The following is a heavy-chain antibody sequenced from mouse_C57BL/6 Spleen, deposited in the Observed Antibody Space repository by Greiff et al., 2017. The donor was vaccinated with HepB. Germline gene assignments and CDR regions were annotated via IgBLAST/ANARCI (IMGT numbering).Heavy chain of an antibody. CDR1: GFSLTSYG. V-gene: IGHV2-2*01. J-gene: IGHJ1*03. CDR3: ARKKRDYWYFDV. CDR2: IWSGGIT. Sequence: VQLQESGPGLVQPSQSLSITCTVSGFSLTSYGVHWVRQSPGKGLEWLGVIWSGGITDYNAAFISRLSISKDNSKSQVFFKMNSLQADDTAIYYCARKKRDYWYFDVWGTGTTVTVSS.